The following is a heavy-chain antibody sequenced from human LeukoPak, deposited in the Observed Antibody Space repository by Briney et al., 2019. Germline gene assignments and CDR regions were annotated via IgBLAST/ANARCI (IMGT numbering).Heavy chain of an antibody. V-gene: IGHV4-30-2*01. J-gene: IGHJ6*02. CDR1: GVSISSGGYS. CDR3: ARDSWHYGMDV. Sequence: PSENLSLNCAGSGVSISSGGYSWSWIRQPPGKGLEWIGYIYHSGNTYYNPPLKSRVTISVDRSKNQFSLKLSSVTAADTAVYYCARDSWHYGMDVWGQGTTVTVSS. CDR2: IYHSGNT.